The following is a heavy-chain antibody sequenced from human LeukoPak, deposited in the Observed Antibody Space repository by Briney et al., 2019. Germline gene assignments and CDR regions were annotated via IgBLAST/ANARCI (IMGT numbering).Heavy chain of an antibody. Sequence: GASVKVSCEASGYTFTSYYMHWVRQAPGQGLEWMGIINPSGGSTSYAQKFQGRVTMTRDTSTSTVYMELSSLRSEDTAVYYCARGITIFGVVIYYFDYWGQGTLVTVSS. D-gene: IGHD3-3*01. J-gene: IGHJ4*02. CDR3: ARGITIFGVVIYYFDY. CDR2: INPSGGST. V-gene: IGHV1-46*01. CDR1: GYTFTSYY.